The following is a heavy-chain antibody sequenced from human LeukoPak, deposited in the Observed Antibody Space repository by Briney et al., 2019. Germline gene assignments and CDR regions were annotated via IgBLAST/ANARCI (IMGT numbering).Heavy chain of an antibody. V-gene: IGHV4-39*01. CDR1: GGSISSSPYY. CDR3: ARRDDSSGYHKIFDY. Sequence: PSETLFLTCTVSGGSISSSPYYWGWIRQPPGKGLEWIGSIYYSGTTYYNPSLKSRVTISIDTSKNQFYLKLSSLTAADTAVYYCARRDDSSGYHKIFDYWGPGTLVTVSS. CDR2: IYYSGTT. J-gene: IGHJ4*02. D-gene: IGHD3-22*01.